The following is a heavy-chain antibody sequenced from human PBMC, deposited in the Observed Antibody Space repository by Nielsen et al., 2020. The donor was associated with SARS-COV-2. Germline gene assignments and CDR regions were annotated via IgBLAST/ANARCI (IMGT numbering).Heavy chain of an antibody. V-gene: IGHV3-20*01. J-gene: IGHJ5*02. CDR1: GFTFDDYG. Sequence: GESLKISCAASGFTFDDYGMSWVRQAPGKGLGWVSGINWNGGSTGYADSVKGRFTISRDNAKNSLYLQMNSLRAEDTALYHCARSPDLVGWNWFDPWGQGTLVTVSS. D-gene: IGHD1-26*01. CDR3: ARSPDLVGWNWFDP. CDR2: INWNGGST.